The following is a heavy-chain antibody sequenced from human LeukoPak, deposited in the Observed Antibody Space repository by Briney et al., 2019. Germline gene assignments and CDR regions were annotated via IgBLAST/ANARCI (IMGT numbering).Heavy chain of an antibody. D-gene: IGHD5-18*01. J-gene: IGHJ6*03. Sequence: PGGSLRLSCAASGFTFSSYAMSWVRQAPGKGLEWVSAISGSGDTTYYADSVKGRFTISRDNSKNTLYLQVNSLRAEDTAIYYCAKGGYTYGPTLGDYYYYYMDVWGKGTTVTVSS. CDR3: AKGGYTYGPTLGDYYYYYMDV. CDR2: ISGSGDTT. V-gene: IGHV3-23*01. CDR1: GFTFSSYA.